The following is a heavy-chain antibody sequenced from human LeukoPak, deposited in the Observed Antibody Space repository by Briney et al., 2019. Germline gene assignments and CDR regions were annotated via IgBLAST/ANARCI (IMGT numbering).Heavy chain of an antibody. J-gene: IGHJ6*02. CDR2: VSGGGGYT. CDR3: AKEDCSSTSCYNLYYYYGMDV. Sequence: GGSLRLSCAASGFTFSNYAMSWVRQAPGKGLEWVSGVSGGGGYTYYADSVKGRFTISRDKSKNTLYLQMSSLRAVDTAVYYCAKEDCSSTSCYNLYYYYGMDVWGQGTTVTVSS. CDR1: GFTFSNYA. V-gene: IGHV3-23*01. D-gene: IGHD2-2*02.